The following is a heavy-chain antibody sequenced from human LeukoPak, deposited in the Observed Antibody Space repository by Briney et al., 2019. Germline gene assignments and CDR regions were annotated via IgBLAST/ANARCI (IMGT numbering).Heavy chain of an antibody. J-gene: IGHJ4*02. CDR2: IKQDGSEK. V-gene: IGHV3-7*04. CDR1: GFTLSSYW. CDR3: ARGYSQIGH. D-gene: IGHD6-13*01. Sequence: GGSLRLSCAAPGFTLSSYWMSWVRQAPGKGLEWVANIKQDGSEKSYVDSVKGRFTISRDNAKNSLYLQMNSLRAEDTAVYYCARGYSQIGHWGQGTLVTVSS.